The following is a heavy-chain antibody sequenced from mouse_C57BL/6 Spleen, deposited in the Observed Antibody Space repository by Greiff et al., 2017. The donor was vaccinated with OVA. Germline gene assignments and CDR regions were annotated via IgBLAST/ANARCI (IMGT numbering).Heavy chain of an antibody. V-gene: IGHV1-64*01. Sequence: QVQLQQPGAELVKPGASVTLSCKASGYTFTSYWMHWVKQRPGQGLEWIGMIHPNSGSTNYNEKFKSKATLTVDKSSSTAYMQLSSLTSEDSAVYYCASYYGSFDYWGQGTTLTVSS. CDR1: GYTFTSYW. D-gene: IGHD1-1*01. J-gene: IGHJ2*01. CDR3: ASYYGSFDY. CDR2: IHPNSGST.